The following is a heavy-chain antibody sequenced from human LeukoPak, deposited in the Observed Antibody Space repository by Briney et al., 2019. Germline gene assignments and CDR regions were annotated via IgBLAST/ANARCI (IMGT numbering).Heavy chain of an antibody. J-gene: IGHJ3*02. CDR3: AKGSNYDFWSGYLDDAFDI. CDR1: GFTFSSYA. D-gene: IGHD3-3*01. CDR2: ISYDGNNG. V-gene: IGHV3-30*04. Sequence: GGSLRLSCAASGFTFSSYAMHWVRQAPGKGLEWVAAISYDGNNGFYADSVKGRFTISRDNSKNTLYLQMNSLRAEDTAVYYCAKGSNYDFWSGYLDDAFDIWGQGTMVTVSS.